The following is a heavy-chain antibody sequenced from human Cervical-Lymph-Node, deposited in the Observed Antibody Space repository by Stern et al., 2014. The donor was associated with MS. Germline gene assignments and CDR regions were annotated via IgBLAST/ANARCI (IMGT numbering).Heavy chain of an antibody. J-gene: IGHJ4*02. V-gene: IGHV1-24*01. CDR2: FDPEDGAT. D-gene: IGHD2-15*01. CDR3: ATDWEYCSGGSWYSVPLGY. Sequence: VQLEESGAEVKKPGASVKVSCKVSGYTLTELSMHWVRQAPGKGLEWMGGFDPEDGATIYAQKFQGRVTLTGDTSAHTEYMELSSLRSEDTAVYYCATDWEYCSGGSWYSVPLGYWGQGTLITVSS. CDR1: GYTLTELS.